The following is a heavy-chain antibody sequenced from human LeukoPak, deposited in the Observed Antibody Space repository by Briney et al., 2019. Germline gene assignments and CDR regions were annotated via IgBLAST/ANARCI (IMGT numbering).Heavy chain of an antibody. V-gene: IGHV4-39*01. Sequence: SETLSLTCAVSGGSINSRDYYWGWIRQPPGQGLEWVGSIYYTEITFHNPSLKSRVIISVDTSKNLFSLKFTSVTAADSAIYYCARQTIASVTGYMLFDLWGRGTLVIVSS. J-gene: IGHJ2*01. CDR2: IYYTEIT. CDR3: ARQTIASVTGYMLFDL. CDR1: GGSINSRDYY. D-gene: IGHD2-2*02.